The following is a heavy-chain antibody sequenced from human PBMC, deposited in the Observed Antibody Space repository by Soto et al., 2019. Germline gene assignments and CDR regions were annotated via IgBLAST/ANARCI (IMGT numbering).Heavy chain of an antibody. J-gene: IGHJ4*02. Sequence: ASVQVSCKASGYTFTRYNVHWVRQDPGQGLEWMAIINPSGGTTYYVQKFEGRVTLTTDTSTSTVYMELSSLRSDDTAVYYCARVRGGGSEYFFDYWGQGTLVTVSS. CDR3: ARVRGGGSEYFFDY. V-gene: IGHV1-46*01. D-gene: IGHD2-15*01. CDR2: INPSGGTT. CDR1: GYTFTRYN.